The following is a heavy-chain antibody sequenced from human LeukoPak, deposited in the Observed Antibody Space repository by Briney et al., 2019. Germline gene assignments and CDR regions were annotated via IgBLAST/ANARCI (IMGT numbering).Heavy chain of an antibody. CDR1: GFTFSSYA. V-gene: IGHV3-23*01. Sequence: PGGSLRLSCAASGFTFSSYAMSWVRQAPGKGLEWVSAISGSGGSTYYADSVKGRSTISRDNSKNTLYLQMNSLRAEDTAVYYCVRDDDRPDNGLDYWGQGTLVTVSS. CDR3: VRDDDRPDNGLDY. CDR2: ISGSGGST. D-gene: IGHD3-22*01. J-gene: IGHJ4*02.